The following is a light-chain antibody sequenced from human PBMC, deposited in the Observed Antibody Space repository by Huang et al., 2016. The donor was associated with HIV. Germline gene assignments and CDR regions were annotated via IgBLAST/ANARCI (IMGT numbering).Light chain of an antibody. CDR3: QQYNNWPPLT. CDR2: GAA. V-gene: IGKV3-15*01. CDR1: QSVGSN. J-gene: IGKJ4*01. Sequence: EVVMTQSPATLSVSPGERATLSCRASQSVGSNLAWYQQQPGQAPRLLIYGAATRATGIPARFSGSGSETEFTLTITSLQSEDFAVYYCQQYNNWPPLTFGGGTEVEIK.